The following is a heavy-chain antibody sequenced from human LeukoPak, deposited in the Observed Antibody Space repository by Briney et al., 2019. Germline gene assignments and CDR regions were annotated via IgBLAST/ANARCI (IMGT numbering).Heavy chain of an antibody. D-gene: IGHD2-21*01. CDR2: IYYSGST. Sequence: SETLSLTCTISGGSISSYFWTWIRQPPGKGLEWIGYIYYSGSTNYNPSLKSRVTISLDTSKNQFSLKLSSVTAADTAVYYCARGANSPFYWGQGTLVTVSS. V-gene: IGHV4-59*12. CDR3: ARGANSPFY. CDR1: GGSISSYF. J-gene: IGHJ4*02.